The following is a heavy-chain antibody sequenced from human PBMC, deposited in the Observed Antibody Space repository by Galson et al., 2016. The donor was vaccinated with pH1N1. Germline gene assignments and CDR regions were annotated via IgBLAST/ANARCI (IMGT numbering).Heavy chain of an antibody. V-gene: IGHV3-30*18. D-gene: IGHD3-22*01. Sequence: SLRLSCAASGFTFSNYDMHGVRQAPGKGLEWVSVISFYGTNKYYADSVKGRFTISRDNSKNTLYLQMNSLRAEDTAVYYCAKGYYDTSGYYEGFDYWGQGIMVTVSS. J-gene: IGHJ4*02. CDR3: AKGYYDTSGYYEGFDY. CDR2: ISFYGTNK. CDR1: GFTFSNYD.